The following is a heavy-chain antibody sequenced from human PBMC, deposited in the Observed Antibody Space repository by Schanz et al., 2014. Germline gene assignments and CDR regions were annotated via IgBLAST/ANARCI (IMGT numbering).Heavy chain of an antibody. CDR1: GFTFSQYG. J-gene: IGHJ4*02. D-gene: IGHD6-13*01. CDR3: AKEKEEVAADGSFFDY. V-gene: IGHV3-NL1*01. CDR2: ISPTGSST. Sequence: QVFLAESGGGVVQPGRSLRLSCAASGFTFSQYGMHWVRQAPGKGLEWVSNISPTGSSTYYAHSVKGRFTISRDNSKNTVNLQMNSLRAEDTAVYYCAKEKEEVAADGSFFDYWGQGTLVTVSS.